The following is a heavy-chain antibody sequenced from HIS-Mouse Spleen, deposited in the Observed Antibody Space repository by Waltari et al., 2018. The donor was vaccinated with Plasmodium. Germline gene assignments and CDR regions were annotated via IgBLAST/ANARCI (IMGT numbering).Heavy chain of an antibody. V-gene: IGHV3-53*02. J-gene: IGHJ4*02. CDR2: IYSGVRT. Sequence: EVQLVETGGGLIQPGGSLRLSCAASGFTVSSNYMSWVRQAPGKGLEWVPVIYSGVRTYYADSVKGRFTISRDNSKNTLYLQMNSLRAEDTAVYYCAWCSSGWYYFDYWGQGTLVTVSS. CDR1: GFTVSSNY. CDR3: AWCSSGWYYFDY. D-gene: IGHD6-19*01.